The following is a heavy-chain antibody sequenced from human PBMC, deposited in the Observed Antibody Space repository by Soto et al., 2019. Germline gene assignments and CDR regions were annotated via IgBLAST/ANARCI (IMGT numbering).Heavy chain of an antibody. CDR3: ARVASTVAAEFDP. CDR2: IIPIFGTA. Sequence: GAAVKVSCKASGGTFSSYAISWVRQAPGQGLEWMGGIIPIFGTANYAQKFQGRVTITADESTSTAYMELSSLRSEDTAVYYCARVASTVAAEFDPWGQGTLVTGLL. CDR1: GGTFSSYA. V-gene: IGHV1-69*13. J-gene: IGHJ5*02.